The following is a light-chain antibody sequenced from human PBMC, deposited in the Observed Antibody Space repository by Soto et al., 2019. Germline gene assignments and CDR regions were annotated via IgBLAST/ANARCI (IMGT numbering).Light chain of an antibody. J-gene: IGKJ5*01. CDR2: AAS. V-gene: IGKV1-39*01. CDR1: PSISYF. Sequence: DIQMTQSPSSLSASVGDRVTITCRASPSISYFLSWYQQKPGQAPKLLIYAASSLQSGVPSRFSGSASGTDFTLTISSLQPEDFSTYYCQQAHGTFGQGTRLDIK. CDR3: QQAHGT.